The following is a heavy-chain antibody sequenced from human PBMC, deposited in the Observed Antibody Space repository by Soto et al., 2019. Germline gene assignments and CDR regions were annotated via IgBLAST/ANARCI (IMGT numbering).Heavy chain of an antibody. J-gene: IGHJ6*02. CDR1: GGSISSDYYY. CDR2: IHHSGSI. D-gene: IGHD2-21*02. CDR3: AREDDGGDTLDV. Sequence: QVQLPQSGPGLVKPSQTLSLTCTVSGGSISSDYYYWTWIRQSPERGLEWIGYIHHSGSILYNPSLKSRVTISVDTSKNQFSLHLSSVTAADTAVYFCAREDDGGDTLDVWGQGTTVTGSS. V-gene: IGHV4-30-4*08.